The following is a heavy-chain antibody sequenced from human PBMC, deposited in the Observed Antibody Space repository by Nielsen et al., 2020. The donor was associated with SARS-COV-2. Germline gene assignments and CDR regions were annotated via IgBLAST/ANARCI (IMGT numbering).Heavy chain of an antibody. CDR2: ISSRGIT. V-gene: IGHV4-61*01. CDR1: GGSISTGSHY. Sequence: SETLSLTCIVSGGSISTGSHYWSWIRQPPGKGLEWIGYISSRGITNYNPSLKSRVAISIDTSNNQFSLKLTSVTAADTAVYYCARDLGGRLTYGYWEYAFDIWGQGTMVTVSS. J-gene: IGHJ3*02. D-gene: IGHD5-18*01. CDR3: ARDLGGRLTYGYWEYAFDI.